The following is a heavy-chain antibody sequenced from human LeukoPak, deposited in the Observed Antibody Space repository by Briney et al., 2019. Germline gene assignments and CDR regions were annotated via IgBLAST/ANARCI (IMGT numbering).Heavy chain of an antibody. CDR3: ARDRTYDDIVTGYSPYWYFNL. Sequence: PSETLSLTCSVSGDSISSNSYYWGWIRQSPGKGLEWIGSIFHSGETYYNPSFKSRVIMSVDTSKNQFSVDLNSVTAADTAVYYCARDRTYDDIVTGYSPYWYFNLWGRGTLVTVSS. V-gene: IGHV4-39*07. CDR2: IFHSGET. D-gene: IGHD3-9*01. CDR1: GDSISSNSYY. J-gene: IGHJ2*01.